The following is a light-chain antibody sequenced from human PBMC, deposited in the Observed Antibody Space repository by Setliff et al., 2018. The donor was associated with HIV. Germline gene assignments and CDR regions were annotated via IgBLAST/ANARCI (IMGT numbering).Light chain of an antibody. CDR2: AAS. V-gene: IGKV1-39*01. J-gene: IGKJ2*01. CDR3: QQNYNIPYT. CDR1: QSIAKN. Sequence: DIQMTQSPSSLSASVGDRVIITCRASQSIAKNLNWYQHKPGKAPKLLIFAASNKQSGVPSTFSGAGSGTDFTLTITSLQPEDFATYFCQQNYNIPYTFGQGTKVDIK.